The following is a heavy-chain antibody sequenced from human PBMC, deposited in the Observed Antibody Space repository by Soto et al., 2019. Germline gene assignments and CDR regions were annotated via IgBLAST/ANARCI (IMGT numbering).Heavy chain of an antibody. CDR3: ARENSGQHYLAY. CDR1: GFTFSSYA. V-gene: IGHV3-30-3*01. J-gene: IGHJ4*02. D-gene: IGHD1-7*01. Sequence: QVQLVESGGGVVQPGRSLRLSCAASGFTFSSYAMHWVRQAPGKGLEWVAVISYDGSNKYYADSVKGRFTISRDNSKTTLYHQTKARRAEDTAVYFSARENSGQHYLAYWGRETRVTFSA. CDR2: ISYDGSNK.